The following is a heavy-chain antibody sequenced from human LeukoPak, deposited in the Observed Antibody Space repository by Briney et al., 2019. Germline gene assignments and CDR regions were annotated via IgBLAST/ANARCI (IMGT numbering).Heavy chain of an antibody. J-gene: IGHJ6*03. CDR2: INPNSGGT. CDR3: ARDHCSSTSCPTAYYYMDV. Sequence: ASVKVSCKASGYTFTDYSMHWVRQAPGQGLEWMGWINPNSGGTNYAQKFQGRVTMTRDTSISTAYMELSRLRSDDTAVYYCARDHCSSTSCPTAYYYMDVWGKGTTVTVSS. CDR1: GYTFTDYS. V-gene: IGHV1-2*02. D-gene: IGHD2-2*01.